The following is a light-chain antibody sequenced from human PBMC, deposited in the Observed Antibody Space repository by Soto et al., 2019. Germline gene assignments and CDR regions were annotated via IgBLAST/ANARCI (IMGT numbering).Light chain of an antibody. CDR1: QSISNW. Sequence: DIQMTQSPSTLSASVGDTVTITCRASQSISNWLAWYQQKPGKAPKVLIYKASNLESGVPSRYSGSGSGTEFTLTISSVQSDDFATYYCQEYNSLSHTFGQGTKLEIK. CDR2: KAS. V-gene: IGKV1-5*03. J-gene: IGKJ2*01. CDR3: QEYNSLSHT.